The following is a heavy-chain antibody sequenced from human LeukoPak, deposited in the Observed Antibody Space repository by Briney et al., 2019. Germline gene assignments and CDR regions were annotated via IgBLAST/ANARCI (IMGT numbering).Heavy chain of an antibody. D-gene: IGHD6-13*01. CDR1: GYTLTELS. V-gene: IGHV1-24*01. Sequence: ASVKVSCKVSGYTLTELSMHWVRQAPGKGLEWMGGFDPEDGETIYAQKFQGRVTMTEDTSTDTAYMELSSLRSEETAVYYCATLAFSGIAAAGTDFQHWGQGTLVTVSS. CDR3: ATLAFSGIAAAGTDFQH. J-gene: IGHJ1*01. CDR2: FDPEDGET.